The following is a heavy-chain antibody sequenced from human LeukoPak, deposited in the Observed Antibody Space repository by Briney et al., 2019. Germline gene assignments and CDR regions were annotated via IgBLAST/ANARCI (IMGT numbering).Heavy chain of an antibody. CDR1: GGSFSGYH. CDR2: INHSGST. Sequence: SETLSLTCAVYGGSFSGYHWSWIRQPPGKGLEWIGEINHSGSTNYNPSLKSRVTISVDTSKNQFSLKLSSVTAADTAVYYCARCRYYDSSGYSYWGQGTLVTVSS. CDR3: ARCRYYDSSGYSY. J-gene: IGHJ4*02. D-gene: IGHD3-22*01. V-gene: IGHV4-34*01.